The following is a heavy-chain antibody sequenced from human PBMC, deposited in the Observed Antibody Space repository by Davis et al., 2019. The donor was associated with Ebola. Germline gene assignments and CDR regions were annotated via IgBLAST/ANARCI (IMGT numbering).Heavy chain of an antibody. CDR3: ARIGPGSRYYFDY. CDR1: GYSFTTFW. J-gene: IGHJ4*02. V-gene: IGHV5-51*01. Sequence: PGGSLRLSCRASGYSFTTFWLGWVRQMPGKGLEWMGIIYPDDSNTRYSPSFQGQVTISADKSISTAYLQWSSLKASDTAMYYCARIGPGSRYYFDYWGQGTLVTVSS. D-gene: IGHD6-13*01. CDR2: IYPDDSNT.